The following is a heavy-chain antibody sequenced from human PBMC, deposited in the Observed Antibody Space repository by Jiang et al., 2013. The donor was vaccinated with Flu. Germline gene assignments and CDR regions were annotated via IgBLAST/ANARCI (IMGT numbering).Heavy chain of an antibody. CDR1: GFTVSSNY. CDR2: IYSGGST. V-gene: IGHV3-66*01. J-gene: IGHJ6*04. CDR3: ARDLGSGYDTPXLGYSYDHYGMDV. D-gene: IGHD5-18*01. Sequence: VQLLESGGGLVQPGGSLRLSCAASGFTVSSNYMSWVRQAPGKGLEWVSVIYSGGSTYYADSVKGRFTISRDNSKNTLYLQMNSLRAEDTAVYYCARDLGSGYDTPXLGYSYDHYGMDVWGKGTTVTVS.